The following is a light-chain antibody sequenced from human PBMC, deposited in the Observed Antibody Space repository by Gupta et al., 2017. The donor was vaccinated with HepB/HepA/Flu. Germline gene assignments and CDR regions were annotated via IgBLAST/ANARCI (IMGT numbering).Light chain of an antibody. CDR2: KAS. J-gene: IGKJ3*01. CDR1: QSISTW. Sequence: DIPMTQSPSTLSASVGDRVTITCRASQSISTWLAWYQQEPGKAPKLLIYKASSLQSGVPSRFSGTGSGTEFTLTISSLQPDDFATYYCQQYYNYPFTFGHGTKVDI. V-gene: IGKV1-5*03. CDR3: QQYYNYPFT.